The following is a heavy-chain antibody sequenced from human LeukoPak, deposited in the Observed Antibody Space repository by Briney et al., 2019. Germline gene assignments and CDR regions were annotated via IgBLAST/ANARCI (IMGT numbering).Heavy chain of an antibody. D-gene: IGHD6-19*01. CDR2: IKNDGSET. J-gene: IGHJ4*02. CDR3: VKNDGWFHLAQ. CDR1: GFNFRDHW. Sequence: PGGSLRLSCAVSGFNFRDHWMDWVRQAPGKGLEWVGHIKNDGSETYYLDSLKGRFSISRDNTNNALYLQMSSLRVEDTAVYYCVKNDGWFHLAQWGQGTLVTVSS. V-gene: IGHV3-7*03.